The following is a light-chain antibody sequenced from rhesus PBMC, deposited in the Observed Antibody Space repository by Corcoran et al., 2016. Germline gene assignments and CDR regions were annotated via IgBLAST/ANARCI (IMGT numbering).Light chain of an antibody. CDR2: KAS. CDR1: QSISSW. Sequence: DIQMTQSPSSLSASVGDTVTITCRASQSISSWLDWYQQKPGKAPKLLIYKASILQSGVPSRFSGNGYGTDFTLTISRLQPEDFATYYCLQYSSSPPTFGQGTKVEIK. V-gene: IGKV1-22*01. J-gene: IGKJ1*01. CDR3: LQYSSSPPT.